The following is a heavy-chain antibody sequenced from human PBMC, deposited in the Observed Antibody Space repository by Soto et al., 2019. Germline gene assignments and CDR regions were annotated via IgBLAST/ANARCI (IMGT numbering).Heavy chain of an antibody. CDR2: VSGSGEMT. CDR3: ARSEMTYNWND. Sequence: EVQLLESGGDLVQPGGSLRLACVASGFTFRGDAMSWVRQAPGKGLEWVSSVSGSGEMTHYADSVKGRFTISRDNSKNMLYLHMERLRVDDTDVYYCARSEMTYNWNDWGQGTLVTVSS. D-gene: IGHD1-20*01. J-gene: IGHJ4*02. V-gene: IGHV3-23*01. CDR1: GFTFRGDA.